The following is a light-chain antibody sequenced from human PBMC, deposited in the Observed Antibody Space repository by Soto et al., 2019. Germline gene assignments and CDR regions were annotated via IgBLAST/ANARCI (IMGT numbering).Light chain of an antibody. CDR3: SSYTSSSTLVV. CDR1: SSDVGGYDY. Sequence: QSALTQPASVSGSPGQSITISCTGTSSDVGGYDYVSWYKQHPGKAPKLMIYDVSSRPSGVSNRFSGSKSGNTASLTISGLQTEDEADYYCSSYTSSSTLVVFGGGTKVTVL. CDR2: DVS. V-gene: IGLV2-14*01. J-gene: IGLJ2*01.